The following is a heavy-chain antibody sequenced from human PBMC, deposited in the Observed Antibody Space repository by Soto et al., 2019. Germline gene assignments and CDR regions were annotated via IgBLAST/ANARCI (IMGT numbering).Heavy chain of an antibody. CDR1: GFTFSSYA. Sequence: PGGSLRLSCAASGFTFSSYAMSWVRQAPGKGLEWVSAISGSGGSTYHADSVKGRFTISRDNSKNTLYLQMNSLRAEDTAVYYCAKDEVPLSAFDIWGQGTMVTVSS. CDR3: AKDEVPLSAFDI. CDR2: ISGSGGST. V-gene: IGHV3-23*01. J-gene: IGHJ3*02. D-gene: IGHD1-1*01.